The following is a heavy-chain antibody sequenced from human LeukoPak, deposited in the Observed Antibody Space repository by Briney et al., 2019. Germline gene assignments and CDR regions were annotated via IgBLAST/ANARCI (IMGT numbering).Heavy chain of an antibody. CDR1: DGSISNHY. D-gene: IGHD4-17*01. J-gene: IGHJ3*02. CDR2: MYYSGST. CDR3: AGEREGSTMTTRRPFDI. V-gene: IGHV4-59*11. Sequence: SETLSLTCTVSDGSISNHYWSWVRQPPGKGLEWIGYMYYSGSTKCKPSLKSRVIISVDMSKNQFSLKLSSVTTADTAVYYCAGEREGSTMTTRRPFDIWGQGTMVTVSS.